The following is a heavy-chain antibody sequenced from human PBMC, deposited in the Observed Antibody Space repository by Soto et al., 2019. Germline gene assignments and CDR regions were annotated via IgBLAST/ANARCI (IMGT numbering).Heavy chain of an antibody. CDR3: ARGNTRYYYYYMDF. CDR1: GGSFSGYY. J-gene: IGHJ6*03. D-gene: IGHD3-3*01. V-gene: IGHV4-34*01. Sequence: PSETLSLTCAVYGGSFSGYYWSWIRQPPGKGLGWIGEINHSGSTNYNPSLKSRVTISVDTSKNQFSLKLSSVTAADTAVYYCARGNTRYYYYYMDFWGKGTTVTVSS. CDR2: INHSGST.